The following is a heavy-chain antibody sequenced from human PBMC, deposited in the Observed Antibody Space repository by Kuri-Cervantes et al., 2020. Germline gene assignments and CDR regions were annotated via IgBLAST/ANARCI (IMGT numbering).Heavy chain of an antibody. Sequence: ASVKVSCKASGYTFTSYDINWVRQATGQGLEWMGWMNPNSGNTGYAQKFQGRVTMTRNTSISTAYMELSSLKSEDTAVYYCARADIVVVPAAIKEGYYYGMDVWGQGTTVTVSS. V-gene: IGHV1-8*01. CDR2: MNPNSGNT. CDR3: ARADIVVVPAAIKEGYYYGMDV. CDR1: GYTFTSYD. J-gene: IGHJ6*02. D-gene: IGHD2-2*01.